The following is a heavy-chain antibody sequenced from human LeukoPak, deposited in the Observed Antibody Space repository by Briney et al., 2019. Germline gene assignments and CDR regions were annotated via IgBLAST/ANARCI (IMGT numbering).Heavy chain of an antibody. CDR3: ARQYYYGSGNRGDY. D-gene: IGHD3-10*01. CDR2: ISYDGSNK. CDR1: GFTFSSYA. V-gene: IGHV3-30-3*01. J-gene: IGHJ4*02. Sequence: GRSLRLSCAASGFTFSSYAMHWVRQAPGKGLEWVAVISYDGSNKYYADSVKGRFTISRDNSKNTLYLQMNSLRAEDTAVYYCARQYYYGSGNRGDYWGQGTLVTVSS.